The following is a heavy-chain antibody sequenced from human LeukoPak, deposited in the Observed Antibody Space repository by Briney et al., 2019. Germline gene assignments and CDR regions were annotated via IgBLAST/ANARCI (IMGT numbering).Heavy chain of an antibody. CDR2: MNPNSGNT. CDR3: ARGYVWGSYRFFSYYYYYMDV. D-gene: IGHD3-16*02. CDR1: GYTFTSYD. V-gene: IGHV1-8*01. J-gene: IGHJ6*03. Sequence: ASVKVSCKASGYTFTSYDINWVRQATGQGLEWMGWMNPNSGNTGYAQKFQGRVTMTRNTSISTAYMELSSLRSEDTAVYYCARGYVWGSYRFFSYYYYYMDVWGKGTTVTISS.